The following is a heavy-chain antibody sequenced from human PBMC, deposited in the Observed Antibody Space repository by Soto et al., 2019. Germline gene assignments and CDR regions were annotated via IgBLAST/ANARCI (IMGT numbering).Heavy chain of an antibody. V-gene: IGHV4-61*01. Sequence: SETLASTFHVSGGSISSCSYYWSWIRQPPVKGLEWIGYTYYSGSTTYNPSLKSRVSISVDTSNNQFSLKLNSVTAADTAVYYGSRDVKYGATXSSCLGFWGQGTLVSVSS. CDR2: TYYSGST. CDR1: GGSISSCSYY. CDR3: SRDVKYGATXSSCLGF. J-gene: IGHJ4*02. D-gene: IGHD2-2*03.